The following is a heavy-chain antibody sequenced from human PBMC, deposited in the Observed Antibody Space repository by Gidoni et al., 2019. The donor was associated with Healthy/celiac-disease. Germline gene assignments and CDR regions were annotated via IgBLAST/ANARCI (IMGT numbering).Heavy chain of an antibody. CDR3: ARDPNDKWELLKDYYYYYGMDV. CDR1: GGTFSSYA. J-gene: IGHJ6*02. Sequence: QVQLVQSGAEVKKPGSSVKVSCKASGGTFSSYAISWVRQAPGQGLEWVGGIIPIFGTATYAQKFQGRVTITADESTSTAYMELSSLRSEDTAVYYCARDPNDKWELLKDYYYYYGMDVWGQGTTVTVSS. CDR2: IIPIFGTA. V-gene: IGHV1-69*01. D-gene: IGHD1-26*01.